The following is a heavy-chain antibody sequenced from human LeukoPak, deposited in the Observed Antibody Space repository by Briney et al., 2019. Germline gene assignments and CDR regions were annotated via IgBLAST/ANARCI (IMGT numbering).Heavy chain of an antibody. D-gene: IGHD3-3*01. Sequence: GGSLRLSFAASGFTFSSYAMSWVRQAPGKGLEWVSAISGSGGSTYYADSVKGRFTISRDNSKNTLYLQMNSLRAEDTAVYYCAKDWAWSGWHGAHFDYWGQGTLVTVSS. J-gene: IGHJ4*02. CDR1: GFTFSSYA. CDR2: ISGSGGST. V-gene: IGHV3-23*01. CDR3: AKDWAWSGWHGAHFDY.